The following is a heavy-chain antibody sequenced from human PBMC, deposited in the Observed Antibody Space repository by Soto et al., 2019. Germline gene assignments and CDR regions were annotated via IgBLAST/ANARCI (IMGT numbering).Heavy chain of an antibody. CDR3: AGVELYYDILTGYYPYYYYGMDV. V-gene: IGHV4-61*01. Sequence: SETLSLTCTVSGGSVSSGSYYWSWIRQPPGKGLEWIGYIYYSGSTNYNPSLKSRVTISVDTSKNQFSLKLSSVTAADTAVYYCAGVELYYDILTGYYPYYYYGMDVWGQGTTVTVSS. CDR2: IYYSGST. J-gene: IGHJ6*02. D-gene: IGHD3-9*01. CDR1: GGSVSSGSYY.